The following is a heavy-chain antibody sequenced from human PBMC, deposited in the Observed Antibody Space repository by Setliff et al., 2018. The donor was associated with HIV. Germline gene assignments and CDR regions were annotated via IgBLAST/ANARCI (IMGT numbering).Heavy chain of an antibody. CDR1: GYSFTSYW. CDR3: ARQHSSGWFNDYDYMDV. CDR2: IYPGDSDT. V-gene: IGHV5-51*01. D-gene: IGHD6-19*01. J-gene: IGHJ6*03. Sequence: GESLKISCKGSGYSFTSYWIGWVRQMPGKGLEWMGIIYPGDSDTRYSPSFQGRVTISADKSISTAYLQWSSLKASDTAMYYCARQHSSGWFNDYDYMDVWGKGTTVTVSS.